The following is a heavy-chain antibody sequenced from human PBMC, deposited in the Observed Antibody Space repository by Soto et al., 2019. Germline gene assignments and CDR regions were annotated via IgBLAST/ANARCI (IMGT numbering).Heavy chain of an antibody. D-gene: IGHD6-6*01. CDR3: ARETLYSSSCDY. CDR1: GGTFSSYT. J-gene: IGHJ4*02. V-gene: IGHV1-69*04. CDR2: IIPILGIA. Sequence: SVKVSCKASGGTFSSYTISWVRQAPGQGLEWMGRIIPILGIANYAQKLQGRVTITADKSTSTAYMELSSLRSEFTAVYYCARETLYSSSCDYWGQGTLVSVSS.